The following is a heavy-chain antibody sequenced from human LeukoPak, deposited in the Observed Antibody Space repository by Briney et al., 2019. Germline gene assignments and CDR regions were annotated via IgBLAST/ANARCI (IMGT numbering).Heavy chain of an antibody. CDR1: GFTFSSYW. CDR2: INSDGSST. J-gene: IGHJ3*02. CDR3: STGSGHAFDI. Sequence: GGSLRLSCAASGFTFSSYWMHWVRQVPGKGLVWVSRINSDGSSTSYADSVKGRFTISRDNAKDTLYVQMNSLRAEDTAVYYCSTGSGHAFDIWGRVTMVTVSS. D-gene: IGHD3-10*01. V-gene: IGHV3-74*01.